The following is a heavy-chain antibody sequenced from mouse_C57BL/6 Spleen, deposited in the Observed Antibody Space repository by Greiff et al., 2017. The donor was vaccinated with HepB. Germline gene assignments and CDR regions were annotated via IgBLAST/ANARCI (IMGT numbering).Heavy chain of an antibody. Sequence: QVQLQQSGAELVKPGASVKLSCKASGYTFTSYWMQWVKQRPGQGLEWIGEIDPSDSYTNYNQKFKGKATLTVDTSSSTAYMQLSSLTSEDSAVYYCARYYYDSSYHYAMDYWGQGTSVTVSS. CDR2: IDPSDSYT. J-gene: IGHJ4*01. CDR3: ARYYYDSSYHYAMDY. CDR1: GYTFTSYW. D-gene: IGHD1-1*01. V-gene: IGHV1-50*01.